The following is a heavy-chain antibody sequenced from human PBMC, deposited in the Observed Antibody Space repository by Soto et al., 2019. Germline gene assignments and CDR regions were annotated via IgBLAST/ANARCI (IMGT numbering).Heavy chain of an antibody. CDR3: ARARYCTSSSCPGYFQH. CDR1: GGSFSGYY. CDR2: INHSGST. D-gene: IGHD2-2*01. Sequence: SETLSLTCAVYGGSFSGYYWSWIRQPPGKGLEWIGEINHSGSTNYNPSLKSRINISVDTSKNQLSLKMSSVTAADTVMYYCARARYCTSSSCPGYFQHWGQGTLVTVSS. J-gene: IGHJ1*01. V-gene: IGHV4-34*01.